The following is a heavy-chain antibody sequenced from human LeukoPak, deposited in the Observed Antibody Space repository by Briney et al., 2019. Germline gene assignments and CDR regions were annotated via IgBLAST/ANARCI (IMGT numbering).Heavy chain of an antibody. CDR3: AELGITMIGGV. V-gene: IGHV3-11*06. Sequence: LSLTCAVYGGSFSGYYWSWIRRPPGKGLEWVSSISSSSSYIYYADSVKGRFTISRDNAKNSLYLQMNSLRAEDTAVYYCAELGITMIGGVWGKGTTVTISS. CDR1: GGSFSGYY. J-gene: IGHJ6*04. CDR2: ISSSSSYI. D-gene: IGHD3-10*02.